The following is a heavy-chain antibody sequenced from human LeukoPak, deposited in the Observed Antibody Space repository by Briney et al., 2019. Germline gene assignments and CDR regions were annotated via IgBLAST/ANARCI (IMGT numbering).Heavy chain of an antibody. CDR2: IIPILGIA. Sequence: ASVKVSCKASGGIFSSYAISWVRQAPGQGLEWMGRIIPILGIANYAQKFQGRVTMTGDKSTSTAYMELSSLRSEDTVVYYCATTDPRMEFLLGFGELSRWGQGTLVTVSS. V-gene: IGHV1-69*04. J-gene: IGHJ4*02. D-gene: IGHD3-10*01. CDR1: GGIFSSYA. CDR3: ATTDPRMEFLLGFGELSR.